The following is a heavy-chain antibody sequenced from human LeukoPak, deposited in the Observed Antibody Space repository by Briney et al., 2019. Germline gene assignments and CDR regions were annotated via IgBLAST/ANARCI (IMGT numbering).Heavy chain of an antibody. D-gene: IGHD5-24*01. CDR3: ARESGGYNYAFDY. CDR1: GGSITSSSYY. Sequence: ASETLSLTCTVSGGSITSSSYYWGWIRQPPGKGLEWIATISYSGSTYYNPSLKRRVTISVDTSKNQFSINLRSVTATDTAVYYCARESGGYNYAFDYWGQGTLVTVSS. J-gene: IGHJ4*02. CDR2: ISYSGST. V-gene: IGHV4-39*02.